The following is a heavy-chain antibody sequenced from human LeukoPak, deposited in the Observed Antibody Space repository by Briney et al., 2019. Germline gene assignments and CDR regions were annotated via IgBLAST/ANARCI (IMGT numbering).Heavy chain of an antibody. CDR3: ARSRIDILTGYYPYYFDY. Sequence: GGSLRLSCAASGFTFSNYAMSWVRQAPGKGLEWVSAISGSGGSTYYADSVKGRFTISRDNSKNTLYLQMNSLRAEDTAVYYCARSRIDILTGYYPYYFDYWGQGTLVTVSS. D-gene: IGHD3-9*01. CDR2: ISGSGGST. J-gene: IGHJ4*02. CDR1: GFTFSNYA. V-gene: IGHV3-23*01.